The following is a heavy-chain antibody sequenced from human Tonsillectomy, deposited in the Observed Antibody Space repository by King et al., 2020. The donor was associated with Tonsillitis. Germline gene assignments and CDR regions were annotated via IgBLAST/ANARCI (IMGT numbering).Heavy chain of an antibody. CDR3: ARDSYRIQRVGRPDYDY. CDR1: GFSFSSHW. D-gene: IGHD5-18*01. CDR2: IKKDRSEK. V-gene: IGHV3-7*01. J-gene: IGHJ4*02. Sequence: VKLVESGGGLVQPGGSLRLSCAASGFSFSSHWMSWVRQAPGKGLEWVANIKKDRSEKYYVDSVKGRFTISRDNAKNSLYLQMNSLRAEDTAVYYCARDSYRIQRVGRPDYDYWGQGTLVIVSS.